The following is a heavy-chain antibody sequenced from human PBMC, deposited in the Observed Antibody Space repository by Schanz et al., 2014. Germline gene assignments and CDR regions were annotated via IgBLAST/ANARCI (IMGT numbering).Heavy chain of an antibody. Sequence: VQLVESGGGVVQPGGSLRLSCAASGFIFSNYGMHWVRQAPGKGLEWVSSISSSSSYIYYADSVKGRFTISRDNAKNSLYLQMNSLRAEDTAVYYCARPRFDYGEVDYWGQGTLVTVSS. V-gene: IGHV3-21*01. CDR3: ARPRFDYGEVDY. CDR1: GFIFSNYG. D-gene: IGHD4-17*01. CDR2: ISSSSSYI. J-gene: IGHJ4*02.